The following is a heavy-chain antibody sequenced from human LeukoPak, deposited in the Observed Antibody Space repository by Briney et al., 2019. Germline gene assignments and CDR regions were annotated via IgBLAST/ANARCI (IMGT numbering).Heavy chain of an antibody. Sequence: KTGGSLRLSCAASGFTFSYYGMHWVRQAPGKGLEWVAFIRYDESKKFYGDSVKGRFTISRDNSKNTLYLQMNSLRTEDTAVYYCAKSHLPNAYSGTYYCDYWGQGTLVTVSS. D-gene: IGHD1-26*01. V-gene: IGHV3-30*02. CDR3: AKSHLPNAYSGTYYCDY. CDR2: IRYDESKK. J-gene: IGHJ4*02. CDR1: GFTFSYYG.